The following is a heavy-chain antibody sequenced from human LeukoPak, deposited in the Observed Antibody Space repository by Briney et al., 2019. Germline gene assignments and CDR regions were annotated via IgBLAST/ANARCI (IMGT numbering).Heavy chain of an antibody. CDR1: GFTFSSCA. CDR2: IGGSGTNT. Sequence: GGSLRLSCAASGFTFSSCAMSWVRQAPGKGLEWVSGIGGSGTNTYYADSVKGRFTISRDNSKNTLYLQMNSLRAEDTAVYYCARDSDRYCSGGSCYGTGYWGQGTLVTVPS. D-gene: IGHD2-15*01. J-gene: IGHJ4*02. CDR3: ARDSDRYCSGGSCYGTGY. V-gene: IGHV3-23*01.